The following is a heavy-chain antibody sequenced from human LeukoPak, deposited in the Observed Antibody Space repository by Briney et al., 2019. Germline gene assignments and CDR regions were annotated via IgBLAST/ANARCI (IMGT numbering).Heavy chain of an antibody. D-gene: IGHD2-21*02. J-gene: IGHJ3*02. CDR3: VRFSRITWGDWGDAFDI. Sequence: SETLSLTCSVYGGSFSDYFWSWIRQSPGKGLEWIGEIDDGGNTNYNPSLMSRVIVSMEKSKKQFSLVMRSVAAADTAVYYCVRFSRITWGDWGDAFDIWGQGTTVIVSS. CDR2: IDDGGNT. CDR1: GGSFSDYF. V-gene: IGHV4-34*01.